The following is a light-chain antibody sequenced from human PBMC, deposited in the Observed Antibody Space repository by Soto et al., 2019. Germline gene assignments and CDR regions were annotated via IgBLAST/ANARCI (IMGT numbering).Light chain of an antibody. CDR2: DVS. Sequence: DIQMAQSPSTLSASVGDRVTITCRASQTISSWLAWYQQKPGKAPKLLIYDVSSLESGVPSRFSGSGSGTEFTLTISSLQPDDFATYYCQQYNSYPLTFGGGTKVDIK. CDR3: QQYNSYPLT. CDR1: QTISSW. V-gene: IGKV1-5*01. J-gene: IGKJ4*01.